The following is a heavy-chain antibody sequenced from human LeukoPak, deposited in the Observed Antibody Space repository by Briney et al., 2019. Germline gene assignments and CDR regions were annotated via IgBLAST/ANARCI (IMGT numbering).Heavy chain of an antibody. J-gene: IGHJ6*03. D-gene: IGHD1-26*01. Sequence: ASVKVSCKASGYTFTSYYMHWVRQAPGQGLEWMGIINPSGGSTSYAQKFQGRVTMTRDTSTSTVYMELSSLRSEDTAVYYCAVNSGSYSDYYYYMDVWGKGTTVTLSS. CDR2: INPSGGST. CDR1: GYTFTSYY. CDR3: AVNSGSYSDYYYYMDV. V-gene: IGHV1-46*01.